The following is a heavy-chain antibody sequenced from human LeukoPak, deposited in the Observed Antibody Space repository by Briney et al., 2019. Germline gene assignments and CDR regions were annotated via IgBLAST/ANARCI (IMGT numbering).Heavy chain of an antibody. Sequence: SETLSLTCTVSGVSISSSTYYWGWLRPPPGTGLERIVTIYSSGSTYYNSSLTSRITISVSTSKNHLSLKLNSVNAADTAVYYCARDPYSGYGRFDYWGQGTLVTVSS. CDR3: ARDPYSGYGRFDY. V-gene: IGHV4-39*07. D-gene: IGHD5-12*01. CDR2: IYSSGST. CDR1: GVSISSSTYY. J-gene: IGHJ4*02.